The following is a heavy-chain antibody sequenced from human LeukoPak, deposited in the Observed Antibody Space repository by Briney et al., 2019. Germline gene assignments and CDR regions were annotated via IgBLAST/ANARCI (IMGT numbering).Heavy chain of an antibody. V-gene: IGHV3-23*01. CDR3: AKRGVVIRVILVGFHKEAYYFDS. CDR2: ISGTGGRT. D-gene: IGHD3-22*01. Sequence: GGSLRLSCAVSGITLSNYGMTWVRQAPGKGLEWVAGISGTGGRTNYADSVKGRFTISRDNPKNTLYLQMNSLRAEDTAVYFCAKRGVVIRVILVGFHKEAYYFDSWGQGALVTVSS. CDR1: GITLSNYG. J-gene: IGHJ4*02.